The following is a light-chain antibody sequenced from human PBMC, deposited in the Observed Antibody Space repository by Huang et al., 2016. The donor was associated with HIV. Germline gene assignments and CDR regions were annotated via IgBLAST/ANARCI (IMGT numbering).Light chain of an antibody. CDR3: QQYYNTPFT. CDR1: QSLLYRSNNKNY. CDR2: WAA. Sequence: DIVMTQSPDSLAVSLGERAAINRKSSQSLLYRSNNKNYFAWYQQKPGQPPKLLIYWAATRESGVPDRFSGSGSGTDFTLTISSLQAADVAVYYCQQYYNTPFTFGPGTKVDIK. V-gene: IGKV4-1*01. J-gene: IGKJ3*01.